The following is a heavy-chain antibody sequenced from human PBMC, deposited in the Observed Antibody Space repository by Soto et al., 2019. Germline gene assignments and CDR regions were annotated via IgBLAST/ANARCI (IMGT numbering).Heavy chain of an antibody. J-gene: IGHJ4*02. CDR1: GFTFSSYW. CDR3: ASPTNYYDSSGSL. CDR2: INSDGSSP. D-gene: IGHD3-22*01. V-gene: IGHV3-74*01. Sequence: GGSLRLSCAASGFTFSSYWMHWVRQAPGKGLVWVSRINSDGSSPSYADSVKGRFTISRDNAKNTLYLQMNSLRAEDTAVYYCASPTNYYDSSGSLWGQGTLVTVSS.